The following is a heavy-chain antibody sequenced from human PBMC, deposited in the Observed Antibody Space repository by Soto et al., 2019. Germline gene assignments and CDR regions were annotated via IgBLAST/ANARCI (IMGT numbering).Heavy chain of an antibody. D-gene: IGHD4-17*01. CDR1: GYTFTTYG. Sequence: QVQLVQSGAEVKKPGASVKVSCKASGYTFTTYGITWVRQAPGQGLEWMGWISAYSGNTNYAQKLQGRLTGTTDNSTNTAYMDLRSLRSDDTAVYYCARVVKAGDYGDYGRYYFDYWGHGTLVTVSS. CDR3: ARVVKAGDYGDYGRYYFDY. CDR2: ISAYSGNT. V-gene: IGHV1-18*04. J-gene: IGHJ4*01.